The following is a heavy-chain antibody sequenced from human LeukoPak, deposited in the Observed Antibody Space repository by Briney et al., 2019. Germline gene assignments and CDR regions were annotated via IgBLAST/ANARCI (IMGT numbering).Heavy chain of an antibody. J-gene: IGHJ6*02. D-gene: IGHD1-7*01. CDR2: INHSGST. CDR1: GGSFSGYY. Sequence: SETLSLTCAVYGGSFSGYYWSWIRQPPGKGLEWIGEINHSGSTNYNPSLKSRVTISVDTSKNQFSLKLSSVTAADTAVYYCARDGTPTLLYGMDVWGQGTTVTVSS. CDR3: ARDGTPTLLYGMDV. V-gene: IGHV4-34*01.